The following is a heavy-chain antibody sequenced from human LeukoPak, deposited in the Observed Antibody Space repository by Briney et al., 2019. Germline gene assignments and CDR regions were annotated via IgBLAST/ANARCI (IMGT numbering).Heavy chain of an antibody. CDR3: AKDSPSRTATTEVPVDY. CDR1: GFTFSDYT. D-gene: IGHD5-24*01. Sequence: GGSLRLSCAASGFTFSDYTMNWVRRAPGKGLEWVSFISSSSSYIYFANSVRGRFTIYRDNAKNSLYLQMNSLRAEDTAVYYCAKDSPSRTATTEVPVDYWGQGTLVTVSS. V-gene: IGHV3-21*01. J-gene: IGHJ4*02. CDR2: ISSSSSYI.